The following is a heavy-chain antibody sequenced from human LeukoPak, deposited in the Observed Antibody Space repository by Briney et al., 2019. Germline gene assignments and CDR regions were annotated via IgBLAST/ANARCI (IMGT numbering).Heavy chain of an antibody. CDR3: ARGILRDYYDSSGFYHRGGVGY. D-gene: IGHD3-22*01. CDR2: IYNSGST. Sequence: SETLSLTCTVSGYSISSGYYWGWIRQPPGKGLEWIGSIYNSGSTYYNPSLKSRVTISVDTSKNQFSLRLSSVTAADTAVYFCARGILRDYYDSSGFYHRGGVGYWGQGTLVTVSS. J-gene: IGHJ4*02. CDR1: GYSISSGYY. V-gene: IGHV4-38-2*02.